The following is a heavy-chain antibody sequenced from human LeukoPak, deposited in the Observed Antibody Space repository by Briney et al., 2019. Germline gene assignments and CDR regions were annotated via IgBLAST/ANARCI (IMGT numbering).Heavy chain of an antibody. Sequence: GSLRLSCAVSGFTFSRFWMSWSRQAPGKGLEWVSSISSSSSYIYYADSVKGRFTISRDNAKNSLYLQMNSLRAEDTAVYYCARDLGDGYNSYWGQGTLVTVSS. CDR2: ISSSSSYI. V-gene: IGHV3-21*01. D-gene: IGHD5-24*01. CDR1: GFTFSRFW. J-gene: IGHJ4*02. CDR3: ARDLGDGYNSY.